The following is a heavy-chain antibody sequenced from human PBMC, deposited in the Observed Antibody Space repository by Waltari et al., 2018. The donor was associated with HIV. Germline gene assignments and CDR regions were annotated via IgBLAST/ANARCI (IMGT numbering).Heavy chain of an antibody. J-gene: IGHJ4*02. CDR3: VRADSVNWRYYFDS. CDR2: VNHAGKT. V-gene: IGHV4-34*01. CDR1: GVSFKTYY. D-gene: IGHD3-16*02. Sequence: QVRLQQWGAGLLQPSERLSLTFAVYGVSFKTYYWSSIRHSPGKGLEWIGGVNHAGKTDYNPSLTSLKTRVTLSVDPSKNQFSLILSNVTAADADMFYCVRADSVNWRYYFDSWGQGTLVTVSS.